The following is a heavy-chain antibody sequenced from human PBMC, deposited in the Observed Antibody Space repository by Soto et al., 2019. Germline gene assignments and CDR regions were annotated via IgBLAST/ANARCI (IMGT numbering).Heavy chain of an antibody. CDR1: GFTFSSYA. J-gene: IGHJ4*02. D-gene: IGHD6-13*01. CDR2: ISYDGSNK. Sequence: SLRLSCAASGFTFSSYAMHWVRQAPGKGLEWVAVISYDGSNKYYADSVKGRFTISRDNSKNTLYLQMNSLRADDTAVYYCARGYSSSRDLGYWGQGTLVTVSS. V-gene: IGHV3-30-3*01. CDR3: ARGYSSSRDLGY.